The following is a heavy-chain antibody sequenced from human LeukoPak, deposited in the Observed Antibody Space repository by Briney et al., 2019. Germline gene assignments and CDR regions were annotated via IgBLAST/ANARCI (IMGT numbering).Heavy chain of an antibody. CDR3: VRRNNALDY. V-gene: IGHV3-74*01. CDR1: GFTSSSYW. J-gene: IGHJ4*02. CDR2: INSDGSIT. D-gene: IGHD2-8*01. Sequence: GGSLTLSCALSGFTSSSYWMHWVRQVPGKGLVWVSRINSDGSITTYADSVKGRFTISRDNAKNTVYLQTNSLRAEDTAVYYCVRRNNALDYWGQGTLVTVSS.